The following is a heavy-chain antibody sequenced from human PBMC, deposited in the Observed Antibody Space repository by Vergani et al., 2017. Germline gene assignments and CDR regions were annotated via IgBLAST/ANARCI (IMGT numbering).Heavy chain of an antibody. D-gene: IGHD3-3*01. Sequence: QVQLVQSGAEVKKPGASVKVSCKASGYTFTSYDINWVRQATGQGLEWMGWMTPNSGNTGYAQKFQGRVTMTRNTSISTAYMELSSLRSEDTAVYYCARLKGYDFWSGYYANYYYYGMDVWGQGTTVTVSS. CDR3: ARLKGYDFWSGYYANYYYYGMDV. CDR1: GYTFTSYD. CDR2: MTPNSGNT. J-gene: IGHJ6*02. V-gene: IGHV1-8*01.